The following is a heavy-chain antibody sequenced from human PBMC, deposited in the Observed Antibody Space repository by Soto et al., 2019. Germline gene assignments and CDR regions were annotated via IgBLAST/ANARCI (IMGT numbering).Heavy chain of an antibody. Sequence: QVHLKQWGAGLLKPSETLSLTCAVYDGSFSGSYWTWVRQTPGKGLEWIGEVSRSGPTNYNPSLTRRVTISIDTSLTLFALKLIAVTAADTAVYYCARGQTYYFDPSDYSPSSFDDWGQGTLVTVSS. D-gene: IGHD3-22*01. CDR1: DGSFSGSY. V-gene: IGHV4-34*01. CDR3: ARGQTYYFDPSDYSPSSFDD. J-gene: IGHJ4*02. CDR2: VSRSGPT.